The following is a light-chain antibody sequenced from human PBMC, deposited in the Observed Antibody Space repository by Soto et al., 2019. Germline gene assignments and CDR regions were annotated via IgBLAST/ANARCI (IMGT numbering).Light chain of an antibody. CDR3: VAWDVSLSAWV. CDR2: GNN. V-gene: IGLV1-44*01. Sequence: QSVLTQPPSASGTPGQRVAISCSGGNSNIGTNHVNWYQQLPGTAPKLLIYGNNQRPSGVPDRFSGSRSGTSASLAISGLQSEDEADYYCVAWDVSLSAWVFGEGTQLTVL. J-gene: IGLJ3*02. CDR1: NSNIGTNH.